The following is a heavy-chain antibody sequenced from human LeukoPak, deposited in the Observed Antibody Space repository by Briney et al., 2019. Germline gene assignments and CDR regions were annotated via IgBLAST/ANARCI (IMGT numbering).Heavy chain of an antibody. CDR2: IRYDGSNK. J-gene: IGHJ4*02. Sequence: GGSLRLPCAASGFTFSSYGMHWVRQAPGKGLEWVAFIRYDGSNKYYADSVKGRFTISRDNSKNTLYLQMNSLRAEDTAVYYCAKDRSDIVATYFDYWGQGTLVTVSS. CDR1: GFTFSSYG. CDR3: AKDRSDIVATYFDY. V-gene: IGHV3-30*02. D-gene: IGHD5-12*01.